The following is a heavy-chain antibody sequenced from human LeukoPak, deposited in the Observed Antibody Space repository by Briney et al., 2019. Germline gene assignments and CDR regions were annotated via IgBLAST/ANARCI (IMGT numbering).Heavy chain of an antibody. CDR2: IYYSGST. CDR1: GGSISSGDYY. V-gene: IGHV4-30-4*01. Sequence: SQTLSLTCTVSGGSISSGDYYWSWIRQPPGKGLEWIGYIYYSGSTYYNPSLKSRVTISVDTSKNQFSLKLSSVTAADTAVYYCARERGRWRWLQLGAFDIWGQGTMVTVSS. CDR3: ARERGRWRWLQLGAFDI. D-gene: IGHD5-24*01. J-gene: IGHJ3*02.